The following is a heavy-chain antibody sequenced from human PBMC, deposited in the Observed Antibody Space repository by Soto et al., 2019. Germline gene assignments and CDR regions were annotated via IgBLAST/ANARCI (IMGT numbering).Heavy chain of an antibody. CDR1: GVTFNNYA. V-gene: IGHV1-69*01. J-gene: IGHJ6*02. CDR2: IIHTFGTG. CDR3: ASFDGTVFRGGRASPYEMDV. D-gene: IGHD3-10*01. Sequence: QVLLVQSGPEVKKPGSSVKVSCKASGVTFNNYAITWVRQAPGKGLEWMVGIIHTFGTGNHAQKFQGRVTIAADESTTTADMELNSLRSEETAIYYCASFDGTVFRGGRASPYEMDVWGQGTTVIVSS.